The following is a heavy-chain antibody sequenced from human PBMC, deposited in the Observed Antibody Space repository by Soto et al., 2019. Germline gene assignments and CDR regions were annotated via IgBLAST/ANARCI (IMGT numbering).Heavy chain of an antibody. CDR1: GGTISNYT. CDR3: ARGWGGYCSGGSCYSEFAFDI. Sequence: QVQLVQSGAEVKKPGSSVKVSCKASGGTISNYTISWVRQAPGQGLEWMGRVVPVLNIRNYAQKFQGRGAITADKSTSTAYRELSSLRSEDTAVYYCARGWGGYCSGGSCYSEFAFDIWGQGTKVTASS. CDR2: VVPVLNIR. D-gene: IGHD2-15*01. V-gene: IGHV1-69*02. J-gene: IGHJ3*02.